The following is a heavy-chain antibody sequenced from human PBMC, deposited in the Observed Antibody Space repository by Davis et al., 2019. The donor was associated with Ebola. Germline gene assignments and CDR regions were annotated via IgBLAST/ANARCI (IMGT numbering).Heavy chain of an antibody. CDR1: GGTFSSYA. D-gene: IGHD2-2*02. V-gene: IGHV1-69*05. J-gene: IGHJ4*02. Sequence: SVKVSCKASGGTFSSYAISWVRQAPGQGLEWMGGIIPIFGTANYAQKLQGRVTMTTDTYTSTAYMGLRSLRSDDTAVYYCAIIEGGYCSSTSCYNLGFDYWGQGTLVTVSS. CDR2: IIPIFGTA. CDR3: AIIEGGYCSSTSCYNLGFDY.